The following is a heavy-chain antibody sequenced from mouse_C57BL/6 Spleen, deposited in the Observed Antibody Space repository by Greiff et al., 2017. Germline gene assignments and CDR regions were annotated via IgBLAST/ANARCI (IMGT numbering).Heavy chain of an antibody. CDR2: IYPGSGST. V-gene: IGHV1-55*01. Sequence: VQLVESGAELVKPGASVKMSCKASGYTFTSYWITWVKQRPGQGLEWIGDIYPGSGSTNYNEKFKSKATLTVDTSSSTAYMQLSSLTSEDSAVYYCARTLPLVTTVVGDYAMDYWGQGTSVTVSS. CDR3: ARTLPLVTTVVGDYAMDY. J-gene: IGHJ4*01. CDR1: GYTFTSYW. D-gene: IGHD1-1*01.